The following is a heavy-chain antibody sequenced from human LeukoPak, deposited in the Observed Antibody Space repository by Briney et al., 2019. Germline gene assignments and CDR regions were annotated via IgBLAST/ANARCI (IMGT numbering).Heavy chain of an antibody. V-gene: IGHV1-18*01. Sequence: ASVTVSCKASGYTFTNYDISWVRQAPGQGLEWMGWISAYNGNTNYAQRLQGRVTMTTDTSTSTAYMELRSLRSDDTAVYYCARGLQDFWSAYPGAFDVWGQGTMVTVSS. CDR3: ARGLQDFWSAYPGAFDV. J-gene: IGHJ3*01. CDR1: GYTFTNYD. CDR2: ISAYNGNT. D-gene: IGHD3-3*01.